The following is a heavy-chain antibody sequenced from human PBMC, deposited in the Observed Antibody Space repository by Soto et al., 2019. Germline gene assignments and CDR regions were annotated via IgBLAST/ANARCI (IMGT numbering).Heavy chain of an antibody. CDR1: GGSISSGDYY. CDR2: IYYSGST. V-gene: IGHV4-30-4*01. D-gene: IGHD3-10*01. J-gene: IGHJ4*02. Sequence: SETLSLTCTVSGGSISSGDYYWSWIRQPPGKGLEWIGYIYYSGSTYYNPSLKSRVTISVDTSKNQFSLKLSSVTAADTAVYYSARVGGFGATTIDYWGQGTLVTVSS. CDR3: ARVGGFGATTIDY.